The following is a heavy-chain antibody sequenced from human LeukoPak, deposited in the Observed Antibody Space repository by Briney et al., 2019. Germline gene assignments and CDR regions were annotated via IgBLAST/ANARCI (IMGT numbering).Heavy chain of an antibody. CDR2: IYSGGDT. J-gene: IGHJ4*02. CDR3: ARDPPAVAINTYG. V-gene: IGHV3-66*01. CDR1: GVTVSNNF. D-gene: IGHD5-24*01. Sequence: GGSLRLSCAASGVTVSNNFMLWVRQAPGKGLEWVSLIYSGGDTHYADSVKGRFTISRDDSKNTLYLQMNNLRAEDTAVYYCARDPPAVAINTYGWGQGTLVTVSS.